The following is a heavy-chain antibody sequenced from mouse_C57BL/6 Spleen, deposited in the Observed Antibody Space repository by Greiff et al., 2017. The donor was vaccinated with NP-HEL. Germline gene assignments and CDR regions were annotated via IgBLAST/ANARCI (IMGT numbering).Heavy chain of an antibody. CDR3: ARYDSSGGAWFAY. D-gene: IGHD3-2*02. CDR1: GYAFSSSW. Sequence: VQLQQSGPELVKPGASVKISCKASGYAFSSSWMNWVKQRPGKGLEWIGRIYPGDGDTNYNGKFKGKATLTADKSSSTAYMQLSSLTSEDSAVYFCARYDSSGGAWFAYWGQGTLVTVSA. CDR2: IYPGDGDT. J-gene: IGHJ3*01. V-gene: IGHV1-82*01.